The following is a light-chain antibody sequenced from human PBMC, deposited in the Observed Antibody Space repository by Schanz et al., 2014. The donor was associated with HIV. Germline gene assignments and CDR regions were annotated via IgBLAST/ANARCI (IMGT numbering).Light chain of an antibody. Sequence: EIVLTQSPGTLSLSPGERATLSCRASQSVSSSYLAWYQQKPGLAPRLLIYDASSRATGIPDRFSGSGSGTDFTLTISNLEPEDFAVYYCQQRSSWPLFTFGQGTKLEIK. CDR3: QQRSSWPLFT. CDR2: DAS. CDR1: QSVSSSY. J-gene: IGKJ2*01. V-gene: IGKV3D-20*02.